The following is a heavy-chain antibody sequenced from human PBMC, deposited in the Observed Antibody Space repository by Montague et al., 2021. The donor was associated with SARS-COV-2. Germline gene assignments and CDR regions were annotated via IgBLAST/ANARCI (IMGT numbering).Heavy chain of an antibody. Sequence: SETLSLTCTVSGGSFSSFYWSWIRQSPGKGLEWLGEINYSGSTDYNPSLKNRVTMSVDTSKKQFSLRLSSVTAAETGVYYCGPGGHCSGDDCYAWGQGTLVTVSS. D-gene: IGHD2-15*01. CDR3: GPGGHCSGDDCYA. CDR2: INYSGST. V-gene: IGHV4-34*01. CDR1: GGSFSSFY. J-gene: IGHJ5*02.